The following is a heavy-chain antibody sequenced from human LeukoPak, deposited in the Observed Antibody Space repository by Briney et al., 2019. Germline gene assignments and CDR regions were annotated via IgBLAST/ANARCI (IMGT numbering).Heavy chain of an antibody. V-gene: IGHV1-2*02. CDR3: ARDERYSDADHHYPDLGY. CDR1: GYIFTGYY. Sequence: ASVKVSCKASGYIFTGYYLFWVRQAPGQGLAWMGWIHPNGGATRYAQKFQGRVTLTCDTSIRTTYMELSSLTSDDTAVYYCARDERYSDADHHYPDLGYWGQGTLVTVSS. J-gene: IGHJ4*02. D-gene: IGHD3-16*01. CDR2: IHPNGGAT.